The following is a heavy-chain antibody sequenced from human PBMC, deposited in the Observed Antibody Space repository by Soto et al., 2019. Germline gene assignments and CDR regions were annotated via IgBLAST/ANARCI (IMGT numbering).Heavy chain of an antibody. J-gene: IGHJ4*02. CDR3: EKSGQQWAGYFDY. Sequence: EVQLLQSGGGVVQPGRSLRLSCVGSGFSFDDYAMHWVRQVPGKGLEWVAGINWNGGSEDYSDSVRGRFVIDRDNAKSSVYLEMMGLSAEDTAGYYCEKSGQQWAGYFDYWCQGTLVSVSS. CDR1: GFSFDDYA. V-gene: IGHV3-9*01. CDR2: INWNGGSE. D-gene: IGHD4-4*01.